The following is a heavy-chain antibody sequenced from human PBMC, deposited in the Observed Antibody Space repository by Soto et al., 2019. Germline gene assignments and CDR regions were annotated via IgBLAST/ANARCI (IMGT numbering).Heavy chain of an antibody. D-gene: IGHD3-3*01. CDR2: INHSGST. V-gene: IGHV4-34*01. CDR1: GGSFSGYY. Sequence: SETLSLTCAVYGGSFSGYYWSWIRQPPGKGLEWIGEINHSGSTNYNPSLKSRVTISVDTSKNQFSLKLSSATAADTAVYYCARGIRFLEWYPNWFDPWGQGTLVTVSS. CDR3: ARGIRFLEWYPNWFDP. J-gene: IGHJ5*02.